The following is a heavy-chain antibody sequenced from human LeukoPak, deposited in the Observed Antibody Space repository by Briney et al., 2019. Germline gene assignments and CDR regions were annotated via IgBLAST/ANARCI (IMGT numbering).Heavy chain of an antibody. CDR3: ARVLTIFGVVISYGAFDI. CDR2: ISSSGNT. D-gene: IGHD3-3*01. Sequence: SETLSLTCTVFNASISTYYWSWIRQPPGKGLEWIGYISSSGNTNYNPSLKSRLSISVGTSKNQFSLRLTSVTAADTAVYYCARVLTIFGVVISYGAFDIWGQGTVVTVSS. CDR1: NASISTYY. V-gene: IGHV4-59*01. J-gene: IGHJ3*02.